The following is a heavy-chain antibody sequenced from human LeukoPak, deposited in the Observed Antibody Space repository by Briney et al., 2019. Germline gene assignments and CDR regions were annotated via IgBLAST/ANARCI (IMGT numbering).Heavy chain of an antibody. CDR2: ISSSSSYI. CDR3: ARDSSKYCSGGSCYSYLKY. Sequence: PGGSLRLSCAASGFTFSSYSMNWVRQAPGKGLEWVSSISSSSSYIYYADSVKGRFTISRDNSKNTLYLQMNSLRAEDTAVYYCARDSSKYCSGGSCYSYLKYWGQGTLVTVSS. V-gene: IGHV3-21*01. J-gene: IGHJ1*01. CDR1: GFTFSSYS. D-gene: IGHD2-15*01.